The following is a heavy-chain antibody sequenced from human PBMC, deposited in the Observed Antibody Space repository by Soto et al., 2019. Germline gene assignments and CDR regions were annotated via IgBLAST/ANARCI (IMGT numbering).Heavy chain of an antibody. J-gene: IGHJ6*03. CDR3: AKGVDSGYDFFSYYYYMDV. Sequence: GSLRLSCAASGFTFSSYAMSWVRQAPGKGLEWVSAISGSGGSTYYADSVKGRFTISRDNSKNTLYLQMNSLRAEDTAVYYCAKGVDSGYDFFSYYYYMDVWGKGTTVTVSS. CDR2: ISGSGGST. CDR1: GFTFSSYA. V-gene: IGHV3-23*01. D-gene: IGHD5-12*01.